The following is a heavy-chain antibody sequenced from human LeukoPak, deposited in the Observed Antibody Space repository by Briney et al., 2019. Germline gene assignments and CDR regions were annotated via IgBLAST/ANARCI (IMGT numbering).Heavy chain of an antibody. CDR2: IYYSGST. D-gene: IGHD2-2*01. CDR1: GGSISSYY. Sequence: PSETLSLTCTVSGGSISSYYWSWIRQPPGKGLEWIGYIYYSGSTNYNPPLKSRVTISVDTSKNQFSLKLSSVTAADTAVYYCARVVSGLNDYWGQGTLVTVSS. CDR3: ARVVSGLNDY. V-gene: IGHV4-59*01. J-gene: IGHJ4*02.